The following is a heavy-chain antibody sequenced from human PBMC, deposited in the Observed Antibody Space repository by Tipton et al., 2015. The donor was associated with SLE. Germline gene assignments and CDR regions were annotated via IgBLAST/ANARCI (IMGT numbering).Heavy chain of an antibody. CDR3: ARVKGLGIYMDV. CDR1: GGSISSYY. Sequence: LRLSCTVSGGSISSYYWSWIRQPPGKGLEWIGYIYYSGSTNYNPSLKSRVTISVDTSKNQFSLKLSSVTAADTAVYYCARVKGLGIYMDVWGKGTTVTVSS. D-gene: IGHD7-27*01. J-gene: IGHJ6*03. V-gene: IGHV4-59*01. CDR2: IYYSGST.